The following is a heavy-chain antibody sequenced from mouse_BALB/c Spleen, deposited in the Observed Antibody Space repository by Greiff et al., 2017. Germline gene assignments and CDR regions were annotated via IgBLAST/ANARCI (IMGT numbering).Heavy chain of an antibody. Sequence: VQLQQSGAELMKPGASVKISCKATGYTFSSYWIEWVKQRPGHGLEWIGEILPGSGSTNYNEKFKGKATFTADTSSNTAYMQLSSLTSEDSAVYYCAKSSYGNYDYAIDYWGQGTSVTVSS. CDR1: GYTFSSYW. J-gene: IGHJ4*01. CDR3: AKSSYGNYDYAIDY. D-gene: IGHD2-1*01. CDR2: ILPGSGST. V-gene: IGHV1-9*01.